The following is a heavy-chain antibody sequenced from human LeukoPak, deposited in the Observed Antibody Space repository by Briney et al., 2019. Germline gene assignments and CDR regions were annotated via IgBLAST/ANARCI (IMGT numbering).Heavy chain of an antibody. CDR1: GFTFSSYA. Sequence: GGSPRLSCSASGFTFSSYAMHWVRQAPGKGLEYVSAISSNGGSTYYADSVKGRFTISRDNSKNTLYLQMSSLRAEDTAVFYCVKGLTIGALDYWGQGTLVTVSS. J-gene: IGHJ4*02. CDR3: VKGLTIGALDY. CDR2: ISSNGGST. D-gene: IGHD4/OR15-4a*01. V-gene: IGHV3-64D*06.